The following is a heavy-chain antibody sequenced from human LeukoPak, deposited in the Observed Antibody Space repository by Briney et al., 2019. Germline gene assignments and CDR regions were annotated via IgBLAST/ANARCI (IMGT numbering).Heavy chain of an antibody. Sequence: ASVKVSCKASGYTFKTYGISWVRQAPGQGPEWMGWINPYNGNTNYAQKFRGRITMTTDTSTSTAYMELRSLRSDDTAVYYCARDPDGSTDFDYWGQGTLVTVSS. D-gene: IGHD4-11*01. CDR2: INPYNGNT. CDR3: ARDPDGSTDFDY. J-gene: IGHJ4*02. V-gene: IGHV1-18*01. CDR1: GYTFKTYG.